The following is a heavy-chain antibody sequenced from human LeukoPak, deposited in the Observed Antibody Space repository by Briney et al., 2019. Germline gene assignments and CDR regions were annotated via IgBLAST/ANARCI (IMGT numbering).Heavy chain of an antibody. Sequence: GRSLRLSCAASGFTFNNYYMSWIRQAPGKGLEWISYISSTVSTTYYADSVKGRFTISRDNAKNSLYLQMNSLRAEDTALYYCAKDMGDSRVIDYWGQGTLVTVSS. CDR3: AKDMGDSRVIDY. D-gene: IGHD3-22*01. CDR1: GFTFNNYY. J-gene: IGHJ4*02. CDR2: ISSTVSTT. V-gene: IGHV3-11*01.